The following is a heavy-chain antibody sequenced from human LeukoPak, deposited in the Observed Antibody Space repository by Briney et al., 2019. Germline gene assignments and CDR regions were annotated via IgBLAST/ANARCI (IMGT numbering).Heavy chain of an antibody. J-gene: IGHJ6*03. Sequence: SETLSLTCAVYGGSFSGYYWSWIRQPPGKGLEWIGEINHSGSTNYNPSLKSRVAISVDTSKNQFSLKLSSVTAADTAVYYCARFGGVSQWLARSAYYYYYMDVWGKGTTVTVSS. CDR3: ARFGGVSQWLARSAYYYYYMDV. CDR1: GGSFSGYY. CDR2: INHSGST. D-gene: IGHD3-16*01. V-gene: IGHV4-34*01.